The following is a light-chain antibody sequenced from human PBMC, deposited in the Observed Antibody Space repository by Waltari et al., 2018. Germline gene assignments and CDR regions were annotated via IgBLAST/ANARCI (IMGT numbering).Light chain of an antibody. Sequence: QSALTQPASVSVSPGQSITISCTGTSSDIGSYNYVSWYQQHPGKAPKLIIFDVTNRPSGVSNRFSGSKSRNTASLIISGLQGEDEADYYCSSYMDTTALELFGGGTSLTVL. J-gene: IGLJ2*01. CDR2: DVT. V-gene: IGLV2-14*03. CDR3: SSYMDTTALEL. CDR1: SSDIGSYNY.